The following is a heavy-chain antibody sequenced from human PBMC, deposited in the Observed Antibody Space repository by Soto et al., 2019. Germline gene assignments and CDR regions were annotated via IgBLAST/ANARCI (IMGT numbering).Heavy chain of an antibody. CDR2: IRSKANNYAT. V-gene: IGHV3-73*02. CDR1: GFTFSGSA. Sequence: EVQLVESGGGLVQPGGSLKLSCAASGFTFSGSAVHWVRQASGKGLEWVGRIRSKANNYATAYDEPVQGRFTICRDDLKNTAYLQMNSLKPEDTAVYYCTNPQVYYGMDVWGQGTTVTVSS. CDR3: TNPQVYYGMDV. J-gene: IGHJ6*02.